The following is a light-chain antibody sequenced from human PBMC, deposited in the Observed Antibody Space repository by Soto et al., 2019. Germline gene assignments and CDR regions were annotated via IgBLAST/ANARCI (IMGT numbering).Light chain of an antibody. J-gene: IGKJ1*01. V-gene: IGKV2-30*01. Sequence: EVVMTQSPLSLPVTLGQPASISCSSSQSLVNSDGNTYLNWFHQRPGQSPRRLIYKVSNRDSGVPDRFSGSGSGTDFTLRISRVEAEDVGVYYCMQGSHWPRTFGXGT. CDR3: MQGSHWPRT. CDR1: QSLVNSDGNTY. CDR2: KVS.